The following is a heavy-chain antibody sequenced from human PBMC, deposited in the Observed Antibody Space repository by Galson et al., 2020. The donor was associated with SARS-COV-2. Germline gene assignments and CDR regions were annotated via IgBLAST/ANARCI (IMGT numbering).Heavy chain of an antibody. J-gene: IGHJ4*02. CDR1: GFTFSSYS. D-gene: IGHD3-22*01. V-gene: IGHV3-21*01. CDR2: ISSSSSYI. CDR3: ARSFLPQYYYDSSGYFDY. Sequence: GGSLRLSCAASGFTFSSYSMNWVRQAPGKGLEWVSSISSSSSYIYYADSVKGRFTISRDNVKNSLYLQMNSLRAEDTAVYYCARSFLPQYYYDSSGYFDYWGQGTLVTVSS.